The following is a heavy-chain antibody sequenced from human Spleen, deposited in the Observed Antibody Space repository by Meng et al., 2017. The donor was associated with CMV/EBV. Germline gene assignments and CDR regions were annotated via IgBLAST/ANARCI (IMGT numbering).Heavy chain of an antibody. Sequence: GESLKISFAASGFTFSSYAMHWVRQAPGKGLEWVAVISYDGSNKYYADSVKGRFTISRDNSKNTLYLQMNSLRAEDTAVYYCARAIKHYYGSGSSTYYYYGMDVWGQGTTVTVSS. CDR2: ISYDGSNK. CDR3: ARAIKHYYGSGSSTYYYYGMDV. CDR1: GFTFSSYA. J-gene: IGHJ6*02. D-gene: IGHD3-10*01. V-gene: IGHV3-30-3*01.